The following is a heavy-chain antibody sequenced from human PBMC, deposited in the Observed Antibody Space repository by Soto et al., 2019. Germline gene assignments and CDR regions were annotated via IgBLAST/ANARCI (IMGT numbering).Heavy chain of an antibody. V-gene: IGHV1-69*13. CDR1: GGTFSSYA. D-gene: IGHD2-2*01. J-gene: IGHJ6*02. CDR3: AGNQLPHPTSSSYGMDV. CDR2: IIPIFGTA. Sequence: ASVKVSCKASGGTFSSYAISWVRQAPGQGLEWMGGIIPIFGTANYAQKFQGRVTITADESTSTAYMELSSLRSEDTAVYYCAGNQLPHPTSSSYGMDVWGQGTTVTVSS.